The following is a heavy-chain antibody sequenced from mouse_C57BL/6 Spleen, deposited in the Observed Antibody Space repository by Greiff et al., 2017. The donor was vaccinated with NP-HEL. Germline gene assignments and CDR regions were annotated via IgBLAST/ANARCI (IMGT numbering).Heavy chain of an antibody. J-gene: IGHJ1*03. V-gene: IGHV1-15*01. CDR3: TRRDDGDV. D-gene: IGHD2-3*01. CDR2: IDPETGGT. Sequence: VQLQESGAELVRPGASVTLSCKASGYTFTDYEMHWVKQTPVHGLEWIGAIDPETGGTAYNQKFKGKAILTADKSSSTAYMELRSLTSEDSAAYYCTRRDDGDVWGTGTTVTVSS. CDR1: GYTFTDYE.